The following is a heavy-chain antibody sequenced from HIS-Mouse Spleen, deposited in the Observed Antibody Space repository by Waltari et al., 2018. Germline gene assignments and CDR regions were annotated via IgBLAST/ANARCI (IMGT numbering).Heavy chain of an antibody. CDR3: ARDFHDFWSGYYGGDKKHDAFDI. V-gene: IGHV4-4*07. J-gene: IGHJ3*02. CDR1: GGSISSYY. D-gene: IGHD3-3*01. CDR2: IYTSGST. Sequence: QVQLQESGPGLVKPSETLSLTCTVSGGSISSYYWSWIRQPAGKGLEWIGRIYTSGSTNSNPSLKSRVTMSVDTSKNQFSLKLSSVTAADTAVYYCARDFHDFWSGYYGGDKKHDAFDIWGQGTMVTVSS.